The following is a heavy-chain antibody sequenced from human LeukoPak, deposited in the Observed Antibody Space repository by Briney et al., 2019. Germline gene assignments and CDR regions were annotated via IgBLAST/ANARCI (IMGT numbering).Heavy chain of an antibody. J-gene: IGHJ6*03. CDR2: INPNSGGT. Sequence: ASVKVSCKASGYTFTGYYMHWVRQAPGQGLEWVGWINPNSGGTNYAQKFQGRVTMTRDTSISTAYMELSRLRSDDTAVYYCARAGGPYSTCWSDYYYYYMDVWGKGSTVTVSS. CDR1: GYTFTGYY. CDR3: ARAGGPYSTCWSDYYYYYMDV. V-gene: IGHV1-2*02. D-gene: IGHD6-19*01.